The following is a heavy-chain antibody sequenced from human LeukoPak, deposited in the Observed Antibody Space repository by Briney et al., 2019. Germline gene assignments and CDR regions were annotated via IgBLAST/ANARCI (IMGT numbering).Heavy chain of an antibody. CDR2: ISSGGSHI. CDR3: VRDFRTQLDGYSPPYHFDY. V-gene: IGHV3-21*01. D-gene: IGHD5-24*01. Sequence: GGSLRLSCAASGFIFSTHSMRWVRQSPAKGLEWVSSISSGGSHIYYADSVKGRFTISRDNARNSLFLQMNSLRAEDTAVYYCVRDFRTQLDGYSPPYHFDYWGQGALVTVSS. CDR1: GFIFSTHS. J-gene: IGHJ4*02.